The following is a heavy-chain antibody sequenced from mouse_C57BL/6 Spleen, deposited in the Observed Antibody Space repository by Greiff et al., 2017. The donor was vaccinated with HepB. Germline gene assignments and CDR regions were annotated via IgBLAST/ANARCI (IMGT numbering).Heavy chain of an antibody. CDR1: GFNIKDDY. J-gene: IGHJ3*01. CDR3: TTGYYVPFAY. D-gene: IGHD1-1*01. CDR2: IDPENGDT. V-gene: IGHV14-4*01. Sequence: EVKLVESGAELVRPGASVKLSCTASGFNIKDDYMHWVKQRPEQGLEWIGWIDPENGDTEYASKFQGKATITADTSSNTAYLQLSSLTSEDTAVYYCTTGYYVPFAYWGQGTLVTVSA.